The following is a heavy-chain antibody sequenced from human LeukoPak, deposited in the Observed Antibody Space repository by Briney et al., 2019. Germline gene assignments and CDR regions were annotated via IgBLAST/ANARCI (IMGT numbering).Heavy chain of an antibody. V-gene: IGHV3-21*01. CDR1: GFTFSSYS. J-gene: IGHJ1*01. CDR2: ISSSSSYI. Sequence: GGSLRLSCAASGFTFSSYSMNWVRQAPGKGLEWVSSISSSSSYIYYADSVKGRFTISRDNAKNSLYLQMNSLRAEDTAVYYCATYRSLNRREFQFWGQGTLLTVSS. CDR3: ATYRSLNRREFQF. D-gene: IGHD2-15*01.